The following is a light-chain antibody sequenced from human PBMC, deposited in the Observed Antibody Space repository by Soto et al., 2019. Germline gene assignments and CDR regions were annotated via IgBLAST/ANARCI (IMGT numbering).Light chain of an antibody. V-gene: IGLV2-18*02. CDR1: SSDVGSYNR. Sequence: QSALTQPPSVSGSPGQSVAISCTGTSSDVGSYNRVAWYQQPPGTAPKLIIYDVTNRPSGVPDRFSGSKSGNTASLTISGLQAEDVADYSCNSFTTSSTYVFGTGTKVPVL. CDR3: NSFTTSSTYV. CDR2: DVT. J-gene: IGLJ1*01.